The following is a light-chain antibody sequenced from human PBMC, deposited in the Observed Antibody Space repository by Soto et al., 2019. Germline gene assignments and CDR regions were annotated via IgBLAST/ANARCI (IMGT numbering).Light chain of an antibody. V-gene: IGKV1-27*01. CDR3: QRYNSAPQT. CDR1: QGISNY. CDR2: AAS. J-gene: IGKJ1*01. Sequence: DIQMTQSPSSLSASLGDRVTITCRASQGISNYLAWYQQKPGKVPKLLIFAASTLQSGVPSRFSGSGSGTDFTLTISSLQLEDVATYYCQRYNSAPQTFGQGTKVEIK.